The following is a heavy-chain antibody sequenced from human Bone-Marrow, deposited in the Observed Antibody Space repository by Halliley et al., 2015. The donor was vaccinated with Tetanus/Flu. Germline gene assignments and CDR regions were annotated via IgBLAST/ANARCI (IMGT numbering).Heavy chain of an antibody. D-gene: IGHD6-6*01. CDR2: ISLSGRTI. Sequence: SLRLSCAVSGSTASGFTFSDYYVSWIRQAPGKGLEWISYISLSGRTIYYADSVKGRFTISRDNAKNSLYLQMNSLRAEDTAVYYCATTPARFADFWGQGTLVTVSS. J-gene: IGHJ4*02. CDR3: ATTPARFADF. V-gene: IGHV3-11*01. CDR1: GFTFSDYY.